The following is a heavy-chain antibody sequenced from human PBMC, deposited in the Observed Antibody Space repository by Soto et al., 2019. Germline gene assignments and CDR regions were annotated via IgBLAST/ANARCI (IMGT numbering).Heavy chain of an antibody. CDR2: IIPISGTA. D-gene: IGHD2-2*01. CDR1: GGTFSSYA. J-gene: IGHJ6*02. CDR3: ARSQGSSTSLEIYYYYYYGMDV. Sequence: QVQLVQSGAEVKKPGSSVKVSCKASGGTFSSYAISWVRQAPGQGLDWMGGIIPISGTANYAQKFQGRVTITADEYTSTAYMELSSLRSEDTAVYYCARSQGSSTSLEIYYYYYYGMDVWGQGTTVTVSS. V-gene: IGHV1-69*01.